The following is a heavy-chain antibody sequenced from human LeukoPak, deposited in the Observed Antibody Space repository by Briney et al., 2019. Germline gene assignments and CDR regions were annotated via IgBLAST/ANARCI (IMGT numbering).Heavy chain of an antibody. Sequence: PSETLSLTCAVYGGSFSGYYWSWIRQPPGKGLEWIGEINHSGSTNYNPSLKSRVTISVDTSKNQFSLKLSSVTAADTAVYYCARYYYGSGSYYRKGYYFDYWGQGTLVTVSS. J-gene: IGHJ4*02. CDR2: INHSGST. CDR3: ARYYYGSGSYYRKGYYFDY. V-gene: IGHV4-34*01. D-gene: IGHD3-10*01. CDR1: GGSFSGYY.